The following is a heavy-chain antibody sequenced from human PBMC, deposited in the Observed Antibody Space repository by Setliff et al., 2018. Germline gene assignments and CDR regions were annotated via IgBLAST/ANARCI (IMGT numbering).Heavy chain of an antibody. V-gene: IGHV4-34*01. J-gene: IGHJ5*02. CDR2: INESGDT. Sequence: SETLSLTCAIYGDSFSGYFWSWVRQSPGKGLEWIGEINESGDTNYNPSLKSRVTISVDTSRNQFSLKLSSVTAADTAVYYCASSRGQLRYSYGPNWFDPWGQGTLVTVSS. CDR3: ASSRGQLRYSYGPNWFDP. D-gene: IGHD5-18*01. CDR1: GDSFSGYF.